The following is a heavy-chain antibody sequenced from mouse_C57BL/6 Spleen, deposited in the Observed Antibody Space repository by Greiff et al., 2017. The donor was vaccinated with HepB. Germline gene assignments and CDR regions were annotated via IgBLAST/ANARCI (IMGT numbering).Heavy chain of an antibody. CDR1: GFSFTSYA. CDR2: IWTGGGT. V-gene: IGHV2-9-1*01. Sequence: VKLVESGPGLVAPSQTLSITCTVSGFSFTSYAISCVRQPPGKGLEWLGVIWTGGGTNYNSAHKSRLSISKDNSKSQVFLKMNSLQTDDTARYYCARVSTVVADYYAMDYWGQGTSVTVSS. J-gene: IGHJ4*01. CDR3: ARVSTVVADYYAMDY. D-gene: IGHD1-1*01.